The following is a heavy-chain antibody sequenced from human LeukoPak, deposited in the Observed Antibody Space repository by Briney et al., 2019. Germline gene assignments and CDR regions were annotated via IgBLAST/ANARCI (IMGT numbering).Heavy chain of an antibody. CDR2: IIPIFGTA. D-gene: IGHD2-2*02. J-gene: IGHJ3*02. CDR3: ARDLSHPGDIVVVPATIADAFDI. V-gene: IGHV1-69*13. Sequence: SVKVSCKASGGTFSSYAISWVRQAPGQGLEWMGGIIPIFGTANYAQKFQGRVTITADESTSTAYMELSSLRSEDTAVYYSARDLSHPGDIVVVPATIADAFDIGGQGTMVTVSS. CDR1: GGTFSSYA.